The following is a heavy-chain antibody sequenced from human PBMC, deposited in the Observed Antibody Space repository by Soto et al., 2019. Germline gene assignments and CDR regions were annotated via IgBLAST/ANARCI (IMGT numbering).Heavy chain of an antibody. D-gene: IGHD2-15*01. CDR2: ISSDGSKT. CDR1: AFTLTNNA. V-gene: IGHV3-23*01. CDR3: AKGPLDDCLGGSCDFDH. J-gene: IGHJ4*02. Sequence: SLSPACVASAFTLTNNATKWVSQAAREVVEWISDISSDGSKTHYADSVKGRFTISRDNVEDTLFLQLNNVRGDDMAVYVCAKGPLDDCLGGSCDFDHWGQGALVTVSS.